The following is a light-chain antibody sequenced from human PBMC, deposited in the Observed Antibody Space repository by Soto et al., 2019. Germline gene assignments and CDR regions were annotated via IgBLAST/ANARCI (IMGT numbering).Light chain of an antibody. Sequence: QSVLTQPPSVSGAPGQRVTISCTGSSSNIGAGYDVHWYQQLPGTAPKLLIYDNNNRPSGVPDRFSGSKSGTSASLAITGLQAEDEAGYYCQSYDSSLSSSVFGGGTKLTVL. CDR2: DNN. J-gene: IGLJ2*01. V-gene: IGLV1-40*01. CDR1: SSNIGAGYD. CDR3: QSYDSSLSSSV.